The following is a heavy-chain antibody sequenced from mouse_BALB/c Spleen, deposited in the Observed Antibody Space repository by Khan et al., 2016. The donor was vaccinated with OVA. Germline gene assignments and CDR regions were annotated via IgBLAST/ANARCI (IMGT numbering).Heavy chain of an antibody. CDR3: SRCRGKDYRYAVY. CDR2: IRNKANGYTT. J-gene: IGHJ3*01. CDR1: GFTFTDYY. Sequence: EVELVESGGGLVQPGGSLRLSCATSGFTFTDYYMSWVRQPPGKALEWLGFIRNKANGYTTEYSASVKGRFTISRDNSPSILYLKMNTLRAADSATYYCSRCRGKDYRYAVYWGQGTVVTVSA. V-gene: IGHV7-3*02. D-gene: IGHD2-14*01.